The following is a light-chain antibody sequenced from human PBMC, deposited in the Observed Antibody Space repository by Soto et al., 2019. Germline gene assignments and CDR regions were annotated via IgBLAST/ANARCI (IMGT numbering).Light chain of an antibody. CDR1: QGISSY. J-gene: IGKJ4*01. CDR3: QQLNSYPFLT. V-gene: IGKV1-9*01. CDR2: AAS. Sequence: DIQSTQSPSFLSASVGDRVTITCRASQGISSYLAWYQQKPGKAPKLLIYAASTLQSGVPSRFSGSGSGTEFTLTISSLQPEDFANYYCQQLNSYPFLTFGGGTKVEIK.